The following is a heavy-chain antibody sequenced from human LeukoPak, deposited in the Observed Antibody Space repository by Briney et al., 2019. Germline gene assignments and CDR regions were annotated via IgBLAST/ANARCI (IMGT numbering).Heavy chain of an antibody. J-gene: IGHJ4*02. D-gene: IGHD6-13*01. CDR1: GLTFSSYS. Sequence: PGGSLRLSCAASGLTFSSYSMNWVRQAPGKGLEWVSYISSSSSTIYYADSVKGRFTISRDNAKNSLYLQMNSLGDEDTAVYYCAREVAAAGTYVFDYWGQGTLVTVSS. V-gene: IGHV3-48*02. CDR2: ISSSSSTI. CDR3: AREVAAAGTYVFDY.